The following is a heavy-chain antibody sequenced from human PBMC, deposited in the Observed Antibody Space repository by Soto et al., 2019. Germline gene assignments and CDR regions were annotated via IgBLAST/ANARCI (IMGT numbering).Heavy chain of an antibody. J-gene: IGHJ3*02. CDR3: ARGYYYDSSGYSDAFDI. V-gene: IGHV1-69*06. D-gene: IGHD3-22*01. Sequence: SVKVSCKASGGTFSSYAISWVRQAPGQGLEWMGGIIPIFGTANYAQKVQGRVTITADKSTSTAYMELSSLRSEDTAVYYCARGYYYDSSGYSDAFDIWGQGTMVTVSS. CDR2: IIPIFGTA. CDR1: GGTFSSYA.